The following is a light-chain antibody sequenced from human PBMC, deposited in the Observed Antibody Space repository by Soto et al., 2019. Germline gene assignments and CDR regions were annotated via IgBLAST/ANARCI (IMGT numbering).Light chain of an antibody. V-gene: IGLV2-14*01. J-gene: IGLJ3*02. CDR3: GSFTTTNTLWV. Sequence: QSVLTQPASVSGSPGQSITISCTGTSSDIGANNYVSWYQHHPGKAPKLVIYGVSNRPSGVSNRFSGSKSGNTASLTMSGLQAEDEADYYCGSFTTTNTLWVFGGGTKVTVL. CDR2: GVS. CDR1: SSDIGANNY.